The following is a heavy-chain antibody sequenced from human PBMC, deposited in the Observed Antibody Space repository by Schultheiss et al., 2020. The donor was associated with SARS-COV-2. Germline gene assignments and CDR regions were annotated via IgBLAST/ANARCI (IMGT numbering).Heavy chain of an antibody. CDR1: GYSFTSYW. V-gene: IGHV5-51*01. J-gene: IGHJ4*02. D-gene: IGHD6-19*01. Sequence: GGSLRLSCKGSGYSFTSYWIGWVRQMPGKGLEWMGIIYPGDSDTRYSPSFQGQVTISADKSISTAYLQWSSLKASDTAMYYCATGTVAASYYFDYWGQGTLVTVSS. CDR3: ATGTVAASYYFDY. CDR2: IYPGDSDT.